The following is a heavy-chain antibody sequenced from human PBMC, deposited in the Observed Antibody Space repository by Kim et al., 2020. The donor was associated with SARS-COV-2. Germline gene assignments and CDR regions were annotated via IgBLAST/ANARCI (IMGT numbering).Heavy chain of an antibody. Sequence: SETLSLTCTVSGGSISSYYWSWIRQPPGKGLEWIGYIYYSGSTNYNPSLKSRVTISVDTSKNQFSLKLSSVTAADTAVYYCARDQGYDFWSGYDGPYYYGMGVWGQGTTVTVSS. CDR2: IYYSGST. V-gene: IGHV4-59*13. CDR1: GGSISSYY. J-gene: IGHJ6*02. CDR3: ARDQGYDFWSGYDGPYYYGMGV. D-gene: IGHD3-3*01.